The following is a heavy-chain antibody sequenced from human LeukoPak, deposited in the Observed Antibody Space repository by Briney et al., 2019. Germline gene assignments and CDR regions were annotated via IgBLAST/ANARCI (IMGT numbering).Heavy chain of an antibody. CDR1: GGSISSYY. Sequence: SETLSLTCTVSGGSISSYYWSWIRQPPGKGLEWIGYIYYSGSTNYNPSLKSRVTISVDTSKNQFSLKLSSVTAADTAVYYCARVVPSGWYLDQVVDYWGQGTLVTVSS. J-gene: IGHJ4*02. CDR2: IYYSGST. CDR3: ARVVPSGWYLDQVVDY. D-gene: IGHD6-19*01. V-gene: IGHV4-59*01.